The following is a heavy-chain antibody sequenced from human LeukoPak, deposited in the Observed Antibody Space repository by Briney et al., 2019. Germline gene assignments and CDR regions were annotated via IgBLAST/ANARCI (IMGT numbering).Heavy chain of an antibody. CDR2: IYHSGST. V-gene: IGHV4-4*02. CDR3: ARASSSWYYFDY. J-gene: IGHJ4*02. Sequence: PSETLSLACAVSGGSISSSNWWSWVRQPPGKGLEWIGEIYHSGSTNYNPSLKSRVTISVDKSKNQFSLKLSSVTAADTAVYYCARASSSWYYFDYWGQGTLVTVSS. D-gene: IGHD6-13*01. CDR1: GGSISSSNW.